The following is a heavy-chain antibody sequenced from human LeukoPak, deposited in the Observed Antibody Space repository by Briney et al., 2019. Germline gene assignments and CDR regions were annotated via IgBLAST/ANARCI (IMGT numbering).Heavy chain of an antibody. CDR1: GGSISSGSYY. D-gene: IGHD3-10*01. CDR3: ARDITGWFDP. CDR2: IYTSGST. J-gene: IGHJ5*02. V-gene: IGHV4-61*02. Sequence: SETLSLTCTVSGGSISSGSYYWSWIRQPAGKGLEWIGRIYTSGSTNYNPSPKSRVTISVDTSKNQFSLKLSSVTAADTAVYYCARDITGWFDPWGQGTLVTVSS.